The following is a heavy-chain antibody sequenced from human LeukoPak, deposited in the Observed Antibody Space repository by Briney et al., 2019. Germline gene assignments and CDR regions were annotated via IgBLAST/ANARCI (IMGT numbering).Heavy chain of an antibody. J-gene: IGHJ4*02. V-gene: IGHV3-11*04. D-gene: IGHD1-26*01. CDR2: ISESSGDI. CDR1: GSFSESY. CDR3: VRGGFFRYSGTSGDY. Sequence: GGSLRLSCVVSGSFSESYRSWIRQTPGKGLEWLAYISESSGDICYADSVKGRFTISRDNTKNSLYLQMTSLRVEDMAIYYCVRGGFFRYSGTSGDYWGQGSQVTVSS.